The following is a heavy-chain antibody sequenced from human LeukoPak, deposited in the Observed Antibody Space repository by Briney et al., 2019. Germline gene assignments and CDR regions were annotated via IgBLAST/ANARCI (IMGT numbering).Heavy chain of an antibody. CDR3: ARDPPAAGQTLNAFDI. CDR2: TYYRSKWYN. V-gene: IGHV6-1*01. CDR1: GDSVPSNSAT. Sequence: SHTLSLTCAISGDSVPSNSATWNWIRQSPSRGLEWLGRTYYRSKWYNDYAVSVKSRVTINPDTSKNQFSLQLNSVTPEDTAMYFCARDPPAAGQTLNAFDIWGQGTMVTVSS. D-gene: IGHD2-15*01. J-gene: IGHJ3*02.